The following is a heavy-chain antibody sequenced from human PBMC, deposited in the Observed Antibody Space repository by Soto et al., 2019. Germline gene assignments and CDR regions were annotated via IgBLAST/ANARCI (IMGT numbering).Heavy chain of an antibody. CDR2: ISYDGSNK. J-gene: IGHJ4*02. D-gene: IGHD6-6*01. V-gene: IGHV3-30-3*01. CDR3: ARDRVFHSSSCLY. Sequence: GGSLRLSCAASGFTFSTYAMHWVRQAPGKGLEWVAVISYDGSNKYYADSVKGRFTISRDNSKNTLYLQMNSLRAEDTAVYYCARDRVFHSSSCLYWGQGTLVTVSS. CDR1: GFTFSTYA.